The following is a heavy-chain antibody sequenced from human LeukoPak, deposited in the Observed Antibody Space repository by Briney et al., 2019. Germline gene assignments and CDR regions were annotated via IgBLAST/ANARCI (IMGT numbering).Heavy chain of an antibody. CDR3: AKDRGADILTGYYINY. V-gene: IGHV3-30*02. Sequence: PGGSLRLSCAASGFTFDDYGMHWVRQAPGKGLEWVAFIRYDGSNKYYADSVKGRFTISRDNSKNTLYLQMNSLRAEDTAVYYCAKDRGADILTGYYINYWGQGTLVTVSS. CDR1: GFTFDDYG. J-gene: IGHJ4*02. CDR2: IRYDGSNK. D-gene: IGHD3-9*01.